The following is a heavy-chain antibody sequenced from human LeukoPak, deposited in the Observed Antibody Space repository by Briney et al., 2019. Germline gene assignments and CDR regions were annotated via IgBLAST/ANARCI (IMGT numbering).Heavy chain of an antibody. CDR1: GFTFSSFA. CDR3: ARVTFYYGSGSEGYLDY. Sequence: GGSLRLSCAASGFTFSSFAMHWVRQAPGKGLEWVAFISYDGTNENYADSVKGRFTISRDNSKNTLYLQMNSLRAEDTAVYYCARVTFYYGSGSEGYLDYWGQGTLVTVSS. V-gene: IGHV3-30-3*01. CDR2: ISYDGTNE. J-gene: IGHJ4*02. D-gene: IGHD3-10*01.